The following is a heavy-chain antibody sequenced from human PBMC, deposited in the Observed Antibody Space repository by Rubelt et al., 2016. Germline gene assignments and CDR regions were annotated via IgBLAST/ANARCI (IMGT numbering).Heavy chain of an antibody. J-gene: IGHJ4*02. D-gene: IGHD2-8*01. Sequence: QVQLVQSGAEVKKPGASVKVSCKASGYTFTSYAMHWVRQAPGQRLEWMGWINAGNGNTKYSQKFQGRVTITRDTSASTAYMELSSLRSEDTAVYYCARAQRIRLLMVYAPTFDYWGQGTLVTVPS. CDR2: INAGNGNT. CDR3: ARAQRIRLLMVYAPTFDY. V-gene: IGHV1-3*01. CDR1: GYTFTSYA.